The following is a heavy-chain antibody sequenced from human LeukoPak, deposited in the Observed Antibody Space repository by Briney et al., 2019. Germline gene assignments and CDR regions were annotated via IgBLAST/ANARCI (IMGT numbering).Heavy chain of an antibody. CDR3: ARQEYCSGGSCYTWFDP. CDR2: INPNSGGT. J-gene: IGHJ5*02. Sequence: ASVKVSCKASGYTFTGYYMHWVRQAPGQGLEWMGRINPNSGGTNYAQKFQGRVTMTRDTSISTAYMELSRLRSDDTAVYYCARQEYCSGGSCYTWFDPWGQGTLVIVSS. D-gene: IGHD2-15*01. CDR1: GYTFTGYY. V-gene: IGHV1-2*06.